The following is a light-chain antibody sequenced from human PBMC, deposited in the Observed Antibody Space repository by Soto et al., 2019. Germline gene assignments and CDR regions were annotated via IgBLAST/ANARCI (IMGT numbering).Light chain of an antibody. CDR2: EVS. V-gene: IGLV2-14*01. J-gene: IGLJ2*01. Sequence: QSVLTQPASVSGSPGQSITIAYTGTTNDVGDYNYVSWYQHHPGKAPKLLIFEVSNRPSGVSYRFSGSKLGNTASLTISGLQAEDEADYYCTSYATTRTLVFGGGTKVTVL. CDR3: TSYATTRTLV. CDR1: TNDVGDYNY.